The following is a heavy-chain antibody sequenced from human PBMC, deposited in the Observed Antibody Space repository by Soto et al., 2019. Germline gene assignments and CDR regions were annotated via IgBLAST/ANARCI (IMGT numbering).Heavy chain of an antibody. V-gene: IGHV1-69*01. CDR3: ARDGGRHSGGIDY. CDR2: IIPIFGTA. CDR1: GGTFSSYS. Sequence: QVQLVQSGAEVKKPGSSVKVSCKASGGTFSSYSINWVRQAPGQGLEWMGEIIPIFGTANYAQKFQGRVTIAADESTSTAYMELSSLRSEDTTVYYCARDGGRHSGGIDYWGQGTLVTVSS. J-gene: IGHJ4*02. D-gene: IGHD1-26*01.